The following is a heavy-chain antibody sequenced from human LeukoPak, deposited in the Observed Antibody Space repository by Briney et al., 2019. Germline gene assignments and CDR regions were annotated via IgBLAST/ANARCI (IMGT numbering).Heavy chain of an antibody. CDR3: ARHLSGVTGYTYGRGIDY. CDR1: GFTFSSYW. V-gene: IGHV3-7*01. D-gene: IGHD5-18*01. J-gene: IGHJ4*02. Sequence: PGGSLRLSCTASGFTFSSYWMSWVRQAPGKGLEWVANIKKDGSEKYSVGSVKGRFTISRDNAKTSLYLQMNSLGAEDTAVYYCARHLSGVTGYTYGRGIDYWGQGTLVTVSS. CDR2: IKKDGSEK.